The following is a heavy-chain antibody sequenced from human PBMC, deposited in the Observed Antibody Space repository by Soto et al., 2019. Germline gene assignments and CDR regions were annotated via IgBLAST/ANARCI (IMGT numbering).Heavy chain of an antibody. V-gene: IGHV3-73*01. CDR3: AKGSGSYYYYGMDV. CDR1: VFTFSGSA. Sequence: PGGSLRLSCAASVFTFSGSAMHWVRQASGKGLEWVGRIRSKANSYATAYAASVKGRFTISRDNSKNTLYLQMNSLRAEDTAVYYCAKGSGSYYYYGMDVWGQGTTVTVSS. J-gene: IGHJ6*02. CDR2: IRSKANSYAT. D-gene: IGHD3-10*01.